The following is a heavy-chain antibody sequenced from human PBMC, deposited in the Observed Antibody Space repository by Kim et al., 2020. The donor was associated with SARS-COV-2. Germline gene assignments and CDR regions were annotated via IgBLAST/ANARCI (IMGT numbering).Heavy chain of an antibody. CDR1: GDSITSHY. CDR3: AGTRVYPDYYMDV. J-gene: IGHJ6*03. Sequence: SETLSLTCTVSGDSITSHYWSWVRQSPAKGLEWLGYINHYGVTNYNPSLESRVTISLDASKNQFTLKLTAVTAADTAIYYCAGTRVYPDYYMDVWAKGTT. V-gene: IGHV4-59*08. D-gene: IGHD2-8*01. CDR2: INHYGVT.